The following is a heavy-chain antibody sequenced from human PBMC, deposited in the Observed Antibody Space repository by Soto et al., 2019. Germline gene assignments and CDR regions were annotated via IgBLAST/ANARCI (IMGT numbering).Heavy chain of an antibody. CDR3: AKVDRSSSGWSSHAPEYYYYGMDV. CDR2: ISGSGDDT. V-gene: IGHV3-23*01. D-gene: IGHD6-19*01. Sequence: EVQLLESGGGLVQPGGSLRLSCAASGFTFSTYALSWVRQSPGTGLEWVSAISGSGDDTYYTHSVKGRFTISRDNYKNTLSLQMDSLRVEDTATYYCAKVDRSSSGWSSHAPEYYYYGMDVWSQGTTVTVSS. CDR1: GFTFSTYA. J-gene: IGHJ6*02.